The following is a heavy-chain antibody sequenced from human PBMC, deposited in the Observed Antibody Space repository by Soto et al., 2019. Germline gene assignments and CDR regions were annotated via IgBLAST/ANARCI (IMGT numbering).Heavy chain of an antibody. CDR2: VYYSGTP. CDR1: GGSVSSATYY. D-gene: IGHD3-10*01. CDR3: ARDLYLRTGLWGTDV. J-gene: IGHJ6*02. Sequence: SETLSLTCTVYGGSVSSATYYWKWIRQPPGKGLEWIGSVYYSGTPNYNPSLKSRVTISMDTSYNRLSLKLRSVTAADTAVYYCARDLYLRTGLWGTDVRGQATTVPVSS. V-gene: IGHV4-61*01.